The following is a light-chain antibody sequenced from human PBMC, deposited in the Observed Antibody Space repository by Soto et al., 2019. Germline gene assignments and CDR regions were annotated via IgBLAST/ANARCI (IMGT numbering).Light chain of an antibody. V-gene: IGKV3-11*01. CDR1: QSVSSN. CDR3: QSRSQLIS. J-gene: IGKJ5*01. Sequence: QSPDQVTLSSRERATPSLRASQSVSSNLAWYQQKPGQAPRLLIYGASTRATGIPARFSGSGSGTDFTLTISSLEPDDIAVYYCQSRSQLISFGQGRRLAIK. CDR2: GAS.